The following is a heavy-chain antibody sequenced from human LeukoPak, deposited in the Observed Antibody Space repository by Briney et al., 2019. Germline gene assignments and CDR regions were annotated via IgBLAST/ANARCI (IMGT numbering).Heavy chain of an antibody. CDR3: ARATSADSRTYYIDY. D-gene: IGHD3-22*01. CDR2: INPNSGGT. CDR1: GYTFSSYY. J-gene: IGHJ4*02. V-gene: IGHV1-2*02. Sequence: GASVKVSCKASGYTFSSYYMHWVRQAPGQGLEWMGWINPNSGGTNYAQKFQGRVTMTRDMSISTAYMEVSRLTSDDTAVYYCARATSADSRTYYIDYWGLGTLVTVSS.